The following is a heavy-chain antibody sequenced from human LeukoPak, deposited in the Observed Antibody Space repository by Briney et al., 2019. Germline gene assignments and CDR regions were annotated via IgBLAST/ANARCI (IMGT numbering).Heavy chain of an antibody. Sequence: GGSLRLSCAASGFTFRDSWMHWVRQAPGKGLEWVANINQDGSHKYYVDSVEGRFIISRDTAKNSVHLQMNSLRAEDTAVYYCARDRGFTSYDYWGQGILVTVSS. J-gene: IGHJ4*02. CDR1: GFTFRDSW. V-gene: IGHV3-7*01. D-gene: IGHD5-12*01. CDR3: ARDRGFTSYDY. CDR2: INQDGSHK.